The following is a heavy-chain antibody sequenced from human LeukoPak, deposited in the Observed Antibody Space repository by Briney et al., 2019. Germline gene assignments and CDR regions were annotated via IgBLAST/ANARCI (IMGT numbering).Heavy chain of an antibody. CDR2: ISAYNGST. D-gene: IGHD6-19*01. CDR1: GYTFTSYG. CDR3: ARDQSSGWYFSPYYYYYYMDV. J-gene: IGHJ6*03. V-gene: IGHV1-18*01. Sequence: GASVKVSCKASGYTFTSYGISWVRQAPGQGLEWMGWISAYNGSTNYAQKLQGRVTMTTDTSTSTAYMELRSLRSDDTAVYYCARDQSSGWYFSPYYYYYYMDVWGKGTTVTVSS.